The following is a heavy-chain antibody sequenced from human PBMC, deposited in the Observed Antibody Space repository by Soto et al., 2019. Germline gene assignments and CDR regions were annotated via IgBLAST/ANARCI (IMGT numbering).Heavy chain of an antibody. J-gene: IGHJ4*02. CDR3: ARHGMDYYDSSGYYYSPYYFDY. CDR2: IYYSGST. Sequence: SETLSLTCTVSGGSISSSSYYWGWFRQPQGRGLGGMGSIYYSGSTYYNPSLKSRVTISVDTSKNQFSLKLSSVTAADTAVYYCARHGMDYYDSSGYYYSPYYFDYWGQGTLVTVSS. CDR1: GGSISSSSYY. D-gene: IGHD3-22*01. V-gene: IGHV4-39*01.